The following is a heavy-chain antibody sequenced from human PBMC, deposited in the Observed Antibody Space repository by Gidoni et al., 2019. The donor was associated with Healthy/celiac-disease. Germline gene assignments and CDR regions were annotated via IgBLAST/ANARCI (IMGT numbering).Heavy chain of an antibody. Sequence: EVQLVQSGAEANKLCESLKSSCNGSVYSFTSYWIGWVRQMPGKGLEWRGIISPGDSDNRYSPSFQGQVTISADKSISTAYLQWSSLKASDTAMYYCARPDKVATLIDYWGQGTLVTVSS. D-gene: IGHD5-12*01. CDR2: ISPGDSDN. CDR1: VYSFTSYW. CDR3: ARPDKVATLIDY. J-gene: IGHJ4*02. V-gene: IGHV5-51*01.